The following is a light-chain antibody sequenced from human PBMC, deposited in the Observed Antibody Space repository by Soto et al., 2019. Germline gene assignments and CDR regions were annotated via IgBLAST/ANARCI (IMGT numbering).Light chain of an antibody. Sequence: QSVLTQPPSASETPGQRVTISCSGSTSNIESNFVFWYQQLPGTAPQLLIYRSNQRPSGVPDRFSGSKSGTSASLAISGLRSEDEADYYCASWDDSLSGYVFGTGTKVTVL. CDR1: TSNIESNF. CDR3: ASWDDSLSGYV. CDR2: RSN. J-gene: IGLJ1*01. V-gene: IGLV1-47*01.